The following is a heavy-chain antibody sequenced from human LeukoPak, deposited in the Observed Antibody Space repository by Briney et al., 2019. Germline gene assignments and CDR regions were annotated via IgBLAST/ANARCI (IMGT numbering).Heavy chain of an antibody. Sequence: ASVKVSCKASGYTFTGYYMHWVRQAPGQGLEWMGWINPNSGGTNYAQKFQGRVTMTRDTSISTAYMELSWLRSDDTAVYYCARDGSGSFLSVVDYWGQGTLVTVSS. J-gene: IGHJ4*02. CDR2: INPNSGGT. CDR1: GYTFTGYY. D-gene: IGHD3-10*01. V-gene: IGHV1-2*02. CDR3: ARDGSGSFLSVVDY.